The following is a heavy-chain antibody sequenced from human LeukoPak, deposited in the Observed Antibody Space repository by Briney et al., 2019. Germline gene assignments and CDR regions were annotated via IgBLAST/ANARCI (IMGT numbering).Heavy chain of an antibody. D-gene: IGHD3-22*01. CDR3: ASSHYDSSGQRRGKLDY. J-gene: IGHJ4*02. CDR2: ISSSGSAI. CDR1: GFTFSDYY. Sequence: GGSLRLSCAASGFTFSDYYMSWIRQAPGKGLEWVSYISSSGSAIYYADSVKGRFTISRDNAKNSLYLQMNSLRAEDTAVYYCASSHYDSSGQRRGKLDYWGQGTLVTVSS. V-gene: IGHV3-11*04.